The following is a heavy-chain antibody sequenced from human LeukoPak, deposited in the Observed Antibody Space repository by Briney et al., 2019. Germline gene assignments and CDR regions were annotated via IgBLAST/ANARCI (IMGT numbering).Heavy chain of an antibody. J-gene: IGHJ4*02. V-gene: IGHV1-3*01. CDR1: GYTFTSYA. CDR3: ARGAPTMVRGVMITPFDY. CDR2: INAGNGNT. D-gene: IGHD3-10*01. Sequence: GASVKVSCKASGYTFTSYAMHWVRQAPGQRLEWMGWINAGNGNTKYSQKFQGRVTITRDTSASTAYMELSSLRSEDTAVYYCARGAPTMVRGVMITPFDYWGQGTLVTVSS.